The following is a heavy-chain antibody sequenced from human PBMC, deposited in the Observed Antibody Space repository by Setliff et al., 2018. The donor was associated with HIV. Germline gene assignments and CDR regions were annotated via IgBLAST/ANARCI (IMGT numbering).Heavy chain of an antibody. D-gene: IGHD3-10*01. J-gene: IGHJ6*03. CDR3: ATDSDGGYFMAV. CDR2: IRYDGSNK. Sequence: GGSLRLSCAASGVTFSDFAMHWVRQSPGKGLEWVAIIRYDGSNKYYADSVKGRFTISRDNSKYTLYLQMNSLRAEDTAVYYCATDSDGGYFMAVWGKGTTVTVSS. CDR1: GVTFSDFA. V-gene: IGHV3-30*02.